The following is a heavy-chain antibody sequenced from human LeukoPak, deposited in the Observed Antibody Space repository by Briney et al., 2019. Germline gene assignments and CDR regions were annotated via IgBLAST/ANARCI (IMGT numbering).Heavy chain of an antibody. CDR3: ARDRSIGGGTSYDH. D-gene: IGHD1-26*01. CDR2: INPSGGST. CDR1: GYTFTSNY. V-gene: IGHV1-46*01. Sequence: ASVKVSCKASGYTFTSNYMNWVRQAPGQGLEWMGIINPSGGSTTYAQKFQGRVTMTRDTSTSTVYMELSSLRSEDTAVYYCARDRSIGGGTSYDHWGQGTLVTVSS. J-gene: IGHJ4*02.